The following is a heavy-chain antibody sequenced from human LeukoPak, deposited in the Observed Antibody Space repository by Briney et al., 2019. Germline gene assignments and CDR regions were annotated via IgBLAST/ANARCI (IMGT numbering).Heavy chain of an antibody. Sequence: TGGSLRLSCAASGFTFSTFAMIWVRQPPGKGLEWVSSIFPSGGEIHYADSVRGRFTISRDNAKNTLYLQMNSLRAEDTAIYYCTRGGVDYWGQGTLVTVSS. D-gene: IGHD3-10*01. V-gene: IGHV3-23*01. CDR2: IFPSGGEI. CDR3: TRGGVDY. CDR1: GFTFSTFA. J-gene: IGHJ4*02.